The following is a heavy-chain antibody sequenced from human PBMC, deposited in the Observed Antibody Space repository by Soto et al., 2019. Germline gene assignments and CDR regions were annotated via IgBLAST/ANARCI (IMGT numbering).Heavy chain of an antibody. D-gene: IGHD1-1*01. V-gene: IGHV4-4*07. CDR2: IYATGTT. CDR1: GASISGFY. CDR3: VRDGTKTLRDWFDP. J-gene: IGHJ5*02. Sequence: SETLSLTCTVSGASISGFYWSWIRKSAGKGLEWIGRIYATGTTDYNPSLKSRVMMSVDTSKKQFSLKLRSVTAADTAAYYCVRDGTKTLRDWFDPWGQGISVTVSS.